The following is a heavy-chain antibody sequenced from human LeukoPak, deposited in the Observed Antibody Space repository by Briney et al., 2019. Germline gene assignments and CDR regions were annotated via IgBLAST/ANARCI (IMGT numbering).Heavy chain of an antibody. D-gene: IGHD6-13*01. V-gene: IGHV3-23*01. CDR2: ISGSGGST. J-gene: IGHJ4*02. Sequence: GGSLRLSCAASGFTFSTYAMSWVRQAPGKGLECVSAISGSGGSTYYADSVKGRFTISRDNSKNMLYLQINSLSAEDTSIYFCAKALEQETVIALDSWGQGTLVTVSS. CDR1: GFTFSTYA. CDR3: AKALEQETVIALDS.